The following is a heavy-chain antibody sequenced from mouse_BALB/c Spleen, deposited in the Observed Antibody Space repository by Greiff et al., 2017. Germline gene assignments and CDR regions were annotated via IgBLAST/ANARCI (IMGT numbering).Heavy chain of an antibody. D-gene: IGHD1-1*01. CDR1: GYTFTEYT. Sequence: VQLQQSGPELVKPGASVKISCKTSGYTFTEYTMHWVKQSHGKSLEWIGGINPNNGGTSYNQKFKGKATLTVDKSSSTAYMELRSLTSGDSAVYYCARRINTVGASFLKWYFDVWGAGNTVTVPS. V-gene: IGHV1-18*01. CDR2: INPNNGGT. CDR3: ARRINTVGASFLKWYFDV. J-gene: IGHJ1*01.